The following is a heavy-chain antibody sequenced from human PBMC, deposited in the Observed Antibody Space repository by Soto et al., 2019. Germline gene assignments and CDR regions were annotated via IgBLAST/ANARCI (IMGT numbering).Heavy chain of an antibody. Sequence: ASVKVSCKASGYTFTSYYMHWVRQAPGQGLEWMGIINPSGGSTSYAQKFQGRVTMTRGTSTSTVYMELSSLRSEDTAVYYCASSLYDFRSGYPGYYYYGMDVWGQGTTVTVSS. CDR1: GYTFTSYY. J-gene: IGHJ6*02. V-gene: IGHV1-46*01. CDR2: INPSGGST. D-gene: IGHD3-3*01. CDR3: ASSLYDFRSGYPGYYYYGMDV.